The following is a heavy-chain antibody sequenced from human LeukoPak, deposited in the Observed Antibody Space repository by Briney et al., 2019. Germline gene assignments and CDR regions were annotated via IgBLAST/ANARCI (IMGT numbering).Heavy chain of an antibody. CDR1: GYSFSNTW. CDR2: IYPGDSDS. D-gene: IGHD3-10*01. J-gene: IGHJ4*02. V-gene: IGHV5-51*01. CDR3: ARLRVRGNNEDY. Sequence: GESLKISCKGSGYSFSNTWIGWVRQTPGKGLEWLGIIYPGDSDSKSSPSFQGQVTFSADKSISTSYLQWNSLKASDTAVYYCARLRVRGNNEDYWGQGTLVTVSS.